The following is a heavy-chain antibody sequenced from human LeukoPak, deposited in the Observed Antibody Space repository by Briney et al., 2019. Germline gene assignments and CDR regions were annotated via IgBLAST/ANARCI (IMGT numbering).Heavy chain of an antibody. CDR3: AKMKYQWLVRIYFDY. Sequence: GGSLRLSCAASGFTFSSYAMSWVRQAPGKGLEWVSSISGSGGSTYYEDSVKGRFTIPRDNSKNTLCLQMNSLRAEDSAVYYCAKMKYQWLVRIYFDYWGQGTLVTVSS. V-gene: IGHV3-23*01. CDR2: ISGSGGST. CDR1: GFTFSSYA. J-gene: IGHJ4*02. D-gene: IGHD6-19*01.